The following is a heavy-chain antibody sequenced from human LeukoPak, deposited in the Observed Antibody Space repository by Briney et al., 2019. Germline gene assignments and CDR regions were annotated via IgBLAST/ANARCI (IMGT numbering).Heavy chain of an antibody. CDR3: ARAGGYGSGSNWFDP. V-gene: IGHV1-46*01. CDR2: INPSGGST. CDR1: GYTLTNYY. D-gene: IGHD3-10*01. J-gene: IGHJ5*02. Sequence: ASVKVSCKASGYTLTNYYMHWVRQAPGQGLEWMGIINPSGGSTSYAQKFQGRVTMTRDTSTSTVYMELSSLRSEDTAVYYCARAGGYGSGSNWFDPWGQGTLVTVSS.